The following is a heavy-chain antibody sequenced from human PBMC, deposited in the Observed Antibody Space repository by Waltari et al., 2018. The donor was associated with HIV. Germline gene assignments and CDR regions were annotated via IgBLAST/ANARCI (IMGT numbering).Heavy chain of an antibody. D-gene: IGHD1-7*01. J-gene: IGHJ5*02. Sequence: QVQLQESGPGLVKPSQTLSLTCTVSGGSISSGDYYWSWIRQPPGKGLEWNGNIYYSGSTYYNPSLKSRVTISVDRSKNQFSRKLSSVTAADTAVYYCAREDRTTSAKNWFDPWGQGTLVTVSS. CDR3: AREDRTTSAKNWFDP. CDR2: IYYSGST. CDR1: GGSISSGDYY. V-gene: IGHV4-30-4*08.